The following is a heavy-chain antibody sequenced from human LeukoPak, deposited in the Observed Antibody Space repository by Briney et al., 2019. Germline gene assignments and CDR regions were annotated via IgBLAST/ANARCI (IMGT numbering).Heavy chain of an antibody. CDR2: ISSSSSYI. CDR1: GFTFSSYS. CDR3: ARNNWFGEFENWFDP. J-gene: IGHJ5*02. D-gene: IGHD3-10*01. V-gene: IGHV3-21*01. Sequence: GGSLRLSCAASGFTFSSYSMNWVRQAPGKGPEWVSSISSSSSYIYCADSMKGRFTISRDNAKNSLYLQMNSLRAEDTAVYYCARNNWFGEFENWFDPWGQGTLVTVSS.